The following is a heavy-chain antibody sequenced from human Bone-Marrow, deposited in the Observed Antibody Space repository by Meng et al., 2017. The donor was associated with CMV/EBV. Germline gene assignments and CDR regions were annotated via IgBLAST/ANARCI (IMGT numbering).Heavy chain of an antibody. CDR2: INPNSGGT. Sequence: SGSPFTGYYMHWVRQAPGQGLEWMGWINPNSGGTNYAQTFQGRVTMTRDTSISTAYMELSRLRSDDTAVYYCARSSTDFWSGYYKDYWGQGTLVTVSS. V-gene: IGHV1-2*02. J-gene: IGHJ4*02. CDR1: GSPFTGYY. CDR3: ARSSTDFWSGYYKDY. D-gene: IGHD3-3*01.